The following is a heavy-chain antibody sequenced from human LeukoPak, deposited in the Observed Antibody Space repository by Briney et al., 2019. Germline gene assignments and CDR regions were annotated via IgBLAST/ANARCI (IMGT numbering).Heavy chain of an antibody. V-gene: IGHV4-59*08. CDR3: ARLLGIAAAGQRYFDL. D-gene: IGHD6-13*01. CDR2: IYYSGST. CDR1: GGSISSYY. Sequence: PSETLPLTCTVSGGSISSYYWSWIRQPPGKGLEWIGYIYYSGSTNYNPSLKSRVTISVDTSKNQFSLKLSSVTAADTAVYYCARLLGIAAAGQRYFDLWGRGTLVTVSS. J-gene: IGHJ2*01.